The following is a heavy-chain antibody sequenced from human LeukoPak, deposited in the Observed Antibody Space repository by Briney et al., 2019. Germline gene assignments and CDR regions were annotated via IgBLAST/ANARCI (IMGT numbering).Heavy chain of an antibody. CDR1: GFTFSSYG. Sequence: GGSLRLSCAASGFTFSSYGMHWVRQSPGKALEWVAVIWYDGSNKFYADSVKRRLTIPRYNSKNTLYLQMNSRRAEDTAVYYCARVQGWFGELFPVDYWGQGTLVTASS. CDR2: IWYDGSNK. D-gene: IGHD3-10*01. V-gene: IGHV3-33*01. J-gene: IGHJ4*02. CDR3: ARVQGWFGELFPVDY.